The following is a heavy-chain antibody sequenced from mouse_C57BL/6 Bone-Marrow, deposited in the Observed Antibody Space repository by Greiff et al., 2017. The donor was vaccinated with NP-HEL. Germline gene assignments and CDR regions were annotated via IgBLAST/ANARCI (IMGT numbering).Heavy chain of an antibody. CDR3: ARGTTYYPYAMDY. Sequence: EVKLVESGGGLVKPGGSLKLSCAASGFTFSSYAMSWVRQTPEKRLEWVATISDGGSYTYYPDNVKGRFTISRDNAKNNLYLQMSHLKSEDTAMYYCARGTTYYPYAMDYWGQGTSVTVSS. CDR1: GFTFSSYA. J-gene: IGHJ4*01. D-gene: IGHD1-1*01. CDR2: ISDGGSYT. V-gene: IGHV5-4*03.